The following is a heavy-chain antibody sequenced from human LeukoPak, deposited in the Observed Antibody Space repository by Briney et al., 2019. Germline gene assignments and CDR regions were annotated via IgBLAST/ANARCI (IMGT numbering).Heavy chain of an antibody. CDR3: ARADSGSPYYFDY. CDR2: ISSSGSYT. Sequence: PGGSLRLSCAASGFTFTSYSMNWVRQAPGEGLEWVSCISSSGSYTYYADSLKGRFTISRDSAKNSLYLHMNSLRAQDQAVYYGARADSGSPYYFDYWGQGTLVTVSS. J-gene: IGHJ4*02. CDR1: GFTFTSYS. D-gene: IGHD6-13*01. V-gene: IGHV3-21*01.